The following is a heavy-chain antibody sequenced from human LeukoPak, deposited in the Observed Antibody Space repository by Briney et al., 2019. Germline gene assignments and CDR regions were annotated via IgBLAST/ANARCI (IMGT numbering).Heavy chain of an antibody. Sequence: GGSLRLSCAASGFTVSSNYMSWVRQAPGKGLEWVSVIYSGGSTYYADSVKGRFTISRDNSKNTLYLQMNSLRAEDTAVYYCARVPSPGGPGDAFDIWGQGTMVTVSS. CDR3: ARVPSPGGPGDAFDI. CDR1: GFTVSSNY. CDR2: IYSGGST. V-gene: IGHV3-66*01. J-gene: IGHJ3*02. D-gene: IGHD3-10*01.